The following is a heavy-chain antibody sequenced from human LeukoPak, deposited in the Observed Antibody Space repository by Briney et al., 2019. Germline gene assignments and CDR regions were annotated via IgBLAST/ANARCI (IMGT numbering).Heavy chain of an antibody. V-gene: IGHV3-21*01. J-gene: IGHJ4*02. CDR2: ISSSSSYI. CDR1: GFTFSSYS. Sequence: GSLRLSCAASGFTFSSYSMNWVRQAPGKGLEWGSSISSSSSYIYYADSVKGRFTISRDNAKNSLYLQMNSLRAEDTAVYYCARDRADLYSGSYSDYFDYWGQGTLVTVSS. CDR3: ARDRADLYSGSYSDYFDY. D-gene: IGHD1-26*01.